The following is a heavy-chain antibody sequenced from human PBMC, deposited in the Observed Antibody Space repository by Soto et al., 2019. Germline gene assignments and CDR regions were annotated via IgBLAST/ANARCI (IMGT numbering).Heavy chain of an antibody. D-gene: IGHD3-9*01. CDR1: GFTFRNYN. CDR3: ARDIDSPWGDYFDS. V-gene: IGHV3-21*06. CDR2: ISTGGAYM. Sequence: EVQLVESGGGLVKAGGSLRLFCTASGFTFRNYNMNWVRQAPGKGLEWVSSISTGGAYMFYADSVKGRFTISRDNAQNSLVLQIDRPRAEDTAVYYCARDIDSPWGDYFDSWGQGTLVTVSS. J-gene: IGHJ4*02.